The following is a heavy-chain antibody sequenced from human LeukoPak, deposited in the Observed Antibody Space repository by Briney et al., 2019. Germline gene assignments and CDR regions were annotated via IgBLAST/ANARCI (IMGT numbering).Heavy chain of an antibody. D-gene: IGHD3-10*01. V-gene: IGHV1-2*02. J-gene: IGHJ4*02. CDR2: INPNSGGT. CDR1: GFTFTGYY. Sequence: ASVKVSCKASGFTFTGYYMHWVRQAPGQGLEWMGWINPNSGGTNYAQKLQGRVTMTTDTSTSTAYMELRSLRSDDTAVYYCARVYAGRLWFGEFRYYFDYWGQGTLVTVSS. CDR3: ARVYAGRLWFGEFRYYFDY.